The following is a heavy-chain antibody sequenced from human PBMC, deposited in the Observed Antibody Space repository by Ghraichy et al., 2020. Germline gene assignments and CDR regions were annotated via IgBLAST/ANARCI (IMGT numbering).Heavy chain of an antibody. CDR1: GFTFTDAW. J-gene: IGHJ4*02. D-gene: IGHD2-2*01. CDR3: TTLCPSCGIDY. V-gene: IGHV3-15*01. Sequence: GGSLRLSCTASGFTFTDAWMSWVRQSPGKGLEWVGRIISKTDGGTTDYAAPVKGRFTISRDDSKDTLYLQMNSLKSEDTAVYYCTTLCPSCGIDYWGQGTLVTVSP. CDR2: IISKTDGGTT.